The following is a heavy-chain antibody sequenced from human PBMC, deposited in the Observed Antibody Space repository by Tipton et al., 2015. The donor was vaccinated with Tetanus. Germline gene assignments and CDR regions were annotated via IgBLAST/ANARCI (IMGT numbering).Heavy chain of an antibody. Sequence: SLRLSCAASGFTFRTYTMTWVRQAPGKGLEWVSSMSGSGGDRFYADSVKGRFTISRDNSKNTLFLQMNSLRAEDTAVYYCAKRTITFDYWGQGTLVTVSS. V-gene: IGHV3-23*01. D-gene: IGHD5-24*01. CDR3: AKRTITFDY. J-gene: IGHJ4*02. CDR2: MSGSGGDR. CDR1: GFTFRTYT.